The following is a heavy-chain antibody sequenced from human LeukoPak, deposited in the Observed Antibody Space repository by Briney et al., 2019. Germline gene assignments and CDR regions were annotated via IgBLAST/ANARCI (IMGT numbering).Heavy chain of an antibody. V-gene: IGHV3-7*01. Sequence: GGSLRLSCAASGFTFSRYYMVWARQAPGKGLEWVAHMNEDGGETQYVDSVKGRFTMSRDNVKSSLFLQMSGLGVEDTAVYYCARDQGYCSGGTCYTVLDYWGQGTLVTVSS. D-gene: IGHD2-15*01. CDR2: MNEDGGET. CDR3: ARDQGYCSGGTCYTVLDY. J-gene: IGHJ4*02. CDR1: GFTFSRYY.